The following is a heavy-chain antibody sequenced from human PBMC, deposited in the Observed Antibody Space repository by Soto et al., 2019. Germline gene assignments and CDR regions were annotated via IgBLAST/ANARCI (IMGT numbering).Heavy chain of an antibody. CDR2: ISWNGDAT. J-gene: IGHJ4*02. Sequence: EVQLVESGGGLVPPGTSLRLSCAASGFTFDDYAIHWVRQAPGKGLEWVSGISWNGDATGYADSVKGRFTISRDNAKNSLYLQMNSLRIEDTAIYYCANLPLYGSGFDCWGQGTPVIVSS. V-gene: IGHV3-9*01. CDR3: ANLPLYGSGFDC. CDR1: GFTFDDYA. D-gene: IGHD3-10*01.